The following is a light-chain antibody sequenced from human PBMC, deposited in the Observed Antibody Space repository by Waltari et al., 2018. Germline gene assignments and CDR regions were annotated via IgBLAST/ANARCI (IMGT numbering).Light chain of an antibody. V-gene: IGKV2D-29*01. CDR1: QSLVYSNGETY. CDR3: MQSAQHPWT. J-gene: IGKJ1*01. CDR2: GVS. Sequence: DIVMTQTPLSLSVTTGKPASISCKSSQSLVYSNGETYFYWYLQKPGQPPQRLISGVSKRFSGVPDRFSGSGSGTDFTLKISRVEAEDVGVYYCMQSAQHPWTFGQGTQVEI.